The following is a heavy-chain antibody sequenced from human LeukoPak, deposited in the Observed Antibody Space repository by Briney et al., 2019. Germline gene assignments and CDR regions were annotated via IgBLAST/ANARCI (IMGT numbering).Heavy chain of an antibody. CDR3: ARQESQEDYGDYVGFDY. Sequence: SQTLSLTCPISGDSVSSNSAAWNWIRQSPSRGLEWLGRTYYRSKWYNDYAVSVKSRITINPDTSKNQFSLQLNSVTPEDTAVYYCARQESQEDYGDYVGFDYWGQGTLVTVSS. CDR1: GDSVSSNSAA. J-gene: IGHJ4*02. CDR2: TYYRSKWYN. V-gene: IGHV6-1*01. D-gene: IGHD4-17*01.